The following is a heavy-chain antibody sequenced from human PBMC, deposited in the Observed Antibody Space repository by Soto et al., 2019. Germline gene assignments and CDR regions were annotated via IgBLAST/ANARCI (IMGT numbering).Heavy chain of an antibody. Sequence: QVQLMQSGAEVKKPGSSVKVSCKASGGTFSTSAISWVRQAPGEGLEWVGGIMPVFATPDYAQKFQGRVTISADESTTTACLELTSLTTDASAVYYCARDKDRQQLGGNYYYILDVWGQGTAITVSS. D-gene: IGHD3-3*02. CDR1: GGTFSTSA. J-gene: IGHJ6*02. CDR2: IMPVFATP. V-gene: IGHV1-69*12. CDR3: ARDKDRQQLGGNYYYILDV.